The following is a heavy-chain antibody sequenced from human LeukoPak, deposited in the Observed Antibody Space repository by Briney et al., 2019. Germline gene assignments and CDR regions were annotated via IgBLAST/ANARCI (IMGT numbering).Heavy chain of an antibody. CDR1: GGSTSSGNYY. J-gene: IGHJ3*02. D-gene: IGHD3-22*01. CDR3: VRDYYDSRSYDI. Sequence: KTSETLSLTCTVSGGSTSSGNYYWGWIRQPPGKGLEWIGGISSSGNTYYNPSLKSRITIFIDTSKNHFSLKLSSVSAADTAVYYCVRDYYDSRSYDIWGQGTMVTVSS. V-gene: IGHV4-39*02. CDR2: ISSSGNT.